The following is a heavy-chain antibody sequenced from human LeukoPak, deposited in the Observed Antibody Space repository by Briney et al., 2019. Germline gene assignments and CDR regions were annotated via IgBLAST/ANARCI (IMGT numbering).Heavy chain of an antibody. J-gene: IGHJ4*02. CDR3: ARDLSLGRHEYGEPFDY. Sequence: GASVKVSCKASGYTFTSYGISWVRQAPGQGLEWMGWISAYNGNTNYAQKFQGRITMTTDTSTSTAYMELRSLRSDDTAVYYCARDLSLGRHEYGEPFDYWGQGTMVTVSS. V-gene: IGHV1-18*01. D-gene: IGHD4/OR15-4a*01. CDR2: ISAYNGNT. CDR1: GYTFTSYG.